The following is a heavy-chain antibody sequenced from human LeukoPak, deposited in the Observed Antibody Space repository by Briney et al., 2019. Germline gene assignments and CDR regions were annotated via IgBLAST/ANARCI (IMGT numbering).Heavy chain of an antibody. V-gene: IGHV3-21*01. J-gene: IGHJ6*03. CDR3: ARDAQWLVPEGYYYYMDV. Sequence: GGSLRLSCAGSGFTFSRYNMNWVRQAPGKGLERVSSISSSSSYIYYADSVKGRFTISRDNAQNSLFLQMNSLRAEDTAVYYCARDAQWLVPEGYYYYMDVWGKGTTVTASS. D-gene: IGHD6-19*01. CDR2: ISSSSSYI. CDR1: GFTFSRYN.